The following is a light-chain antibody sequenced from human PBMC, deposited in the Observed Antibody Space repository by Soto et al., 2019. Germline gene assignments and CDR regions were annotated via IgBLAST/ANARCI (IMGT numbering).Light chain of an antibody. CDR3: QHYNDWPPWT. CDR1: QSVRYN. CDR2: DAS. V-gene: IGKV3-15*01. Sequence: IVVTQSPATLSVSPGDRATLSCSTSQSVRYNLAWYQQKPGQAPRLLIYDASTRVTGIPGRFSGSGSGTEFTLTISSLQSEDFGVYFCQHYNDWPPWTFGQGTKVEIK. J-gene: IGKJ1*01.